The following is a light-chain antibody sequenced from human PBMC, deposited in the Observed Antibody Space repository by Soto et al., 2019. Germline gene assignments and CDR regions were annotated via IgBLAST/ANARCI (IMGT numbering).Light chain of an antibody. J-gene: IGKJ4*01. CDR3: QQSYSTPQT. Sequence: DIQMTQSPSTLSASVGERVTITRRASQSISNYLNWYQQKPGKAPKLLIHTTSSLQSGVPSRFSGSGTGTDFTLTISSLQPEDFATYYCQQSYSTPQTFGGGTKVDIK. CDR2: TTS. V-gene: IGKV1-39*01. CDR1: QSISNY.